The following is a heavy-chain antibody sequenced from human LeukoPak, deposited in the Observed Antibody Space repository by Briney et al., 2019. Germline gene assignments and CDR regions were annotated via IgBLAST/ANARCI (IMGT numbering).Heavy chain of an antibody. CDR2: IYTSGST. D-gene: IGHD2-8*01. CDR3: ARGLLYCTNGVCVDY. J-gene: IGHJ4*02. Sequence: SETLSLTCTVSGGSISSGSYYWSWIRQPAGKGLEWIGRIYTSGSTNYNPSLKSRVTISVDTSKNQFSLKLSSVTAADTAVYYCARGLLYCTNGVCVDYWGQGTLVTAAS. CDR1: GGSISSGSYY. V-gene: IGHV4-61*02.